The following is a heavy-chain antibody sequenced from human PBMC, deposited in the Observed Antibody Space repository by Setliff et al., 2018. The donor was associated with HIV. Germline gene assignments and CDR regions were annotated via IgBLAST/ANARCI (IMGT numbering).Heavy chain of an antibody. CDR1: RGSFTGYY. CDR3: ARGSDYIWGNYRFPFDY. V-gene: IGHV4-34*01. D-gene: IGHD3-16*02. J-gene: IGHJ4*02. CDR2: IHHSGST. Sequence: SETLSLTCAVYRGSFTGYYWSWIRQPPGKGLEWIGEIHHSGSTSYNPSLKSRVTISVDTSKSQFSLKLSSVTAADTALYYCARGSDYIWGNYRFPFDYWGQGTLVTVSS.